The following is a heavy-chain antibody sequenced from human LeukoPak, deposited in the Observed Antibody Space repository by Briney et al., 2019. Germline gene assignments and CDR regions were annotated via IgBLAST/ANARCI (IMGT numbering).Heavy chain of an antibody. CDR3: ARDHYDILTGYSSFDY. J-gene: IGHJ4*02. V-gene: IGHV1-3*01. CDR2: INAGNGNT. CDR1: GYTFTSYA. D-gene: IGHD3-9*01. Sequence: GSVKVSCKASGYTFTSYAMHWVRQAPGQRLEWMGWINAGNGNTKYSQKFQGRVTITRDASASTAYMELSSLRSEDTAVYYCARDHYDILTGYSSFDYWGQGTLVTVSS.